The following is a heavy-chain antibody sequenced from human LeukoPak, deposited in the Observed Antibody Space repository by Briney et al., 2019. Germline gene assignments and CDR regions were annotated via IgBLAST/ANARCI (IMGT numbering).Heavy chain of an antibody. J-gene: IGHJ5*02. Sequence: KPSETLSLTCTVSGGSISSSSYYWGWIRQPPGKGLEWIGSMYYSGSTYYNPSLKSRVTISVDTSKNQFSLKLSSVTAADTAVYYCARVDCSSTSCYAGDWFDPWGQGTLVTVSS. CDR2: MYYSGST. CDR3: ARVDCSSTSCYAGDWFDP. V-gene: IGHV4-39*01. CDR1: GGSISSSSYY. D-gene: IGHD2-2*01.